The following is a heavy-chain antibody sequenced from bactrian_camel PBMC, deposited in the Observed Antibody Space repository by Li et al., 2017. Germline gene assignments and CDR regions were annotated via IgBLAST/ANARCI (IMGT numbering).Heavy chain of an antibody. V-gene: IGHV3-3*01. J-gene: IGHJ4*01. Sequence: HVQLVESGGGSVQAGGSLRLSCEVSPSAYSFSATCMGWFRVAPGKEREGIAAIRYGETFYADSVKGRFTISRDNAKNMLYLQMDKVKPEDTAMYYCAADPLMTRVNCLSLGASRYWGRGTQVTVS. D-gene: IGHD3*01. CDR1: AYSFSATC. CDR3: AADPLMTRVNCLSLGASRY. CDR2: IRYGET.